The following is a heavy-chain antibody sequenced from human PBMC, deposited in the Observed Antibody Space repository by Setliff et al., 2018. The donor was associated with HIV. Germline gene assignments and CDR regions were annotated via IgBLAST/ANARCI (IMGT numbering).Heavy chain of an antibody. D-gene: IGHD3-22*01. CDR1: GYTFTTYY. Sequence: GASVKVSCKASGYTFTTYYMHWVRQAPGQGLEWMGIIIPSDGRTNYAREFQGRVTMTRDTSTSTVYMELSSLISEDTAVYYCASSFRIFYYDSRTYSKWFDPWGQGTLVTVSS. CDR2: IIPSDGRT. J-gene: IGHJ5*02. CDR3: ASSFRIFYYDSRTYSKWFDP. V-gene: IGHV1-46*01.